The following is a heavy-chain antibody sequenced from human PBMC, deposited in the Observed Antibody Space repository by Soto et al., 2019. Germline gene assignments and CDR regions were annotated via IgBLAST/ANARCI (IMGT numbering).Heavy chain of an antibody. J-gene: IGHJ3*02. CDR3: ARGAHDYGDYVAAFDI. D-gene: IGHD4-17*01. V-gene: IGHV4-31*03. CDR2: IYYSGST. Sequence: QVQLQESGPGLVKPSQTLSLTCTVSGGSISIGGYYWSWIRQHPGKGLEWIGYIYYSGSTYYNPSLKSRVTISVDTSKNQFSLKLSSVTAADTAVYYCARGAHDYGDYVAAFDIWGQGTMVTVSS. CDR1: GGSISIGGYY.